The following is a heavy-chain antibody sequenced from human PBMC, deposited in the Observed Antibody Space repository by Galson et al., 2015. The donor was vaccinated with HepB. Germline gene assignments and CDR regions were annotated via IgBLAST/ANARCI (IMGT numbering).Heavy chain of an antibody. CDR2: ISSSGSTI. Sequence: SLRLSCAASGFTFSSYEMNWVRQAPGKGLEWVSYISSSGSTIYYADSVKGRFTISRDNAKNSLYLQMNSLRAEDTAVYYCARDLYDFWSGYYGFDYWGQGTLVTVSS. CDR1: GFTFSSYE. V-gene: IGHV3-48*03. J-gene: IGHJ4*02. CDR3: ARDLYDFWSGYYGFDY. D-gene: IGHD3-3*01.